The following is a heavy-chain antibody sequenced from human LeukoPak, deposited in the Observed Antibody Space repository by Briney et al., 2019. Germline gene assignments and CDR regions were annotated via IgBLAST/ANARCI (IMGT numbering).Heavy chain of an antibody. D-gene: IGHD3-10*01. Sequence: GGSLRLSCAASGFTFSSYAMHWVRQAPGKGLEWVAVISYDGSNKYYADSVKGRFTISRDNSKNTLYLQMNSLRAEDTAVYYCARGEASTRWFGELLSTLDYWGQGTLVTVSS. CDR3: ARGEASTRWFGELLSTLDY. CDR2: ISYDGSNK. V-gene: IGHV3-30-3*01. J-gene: IGHJ4*02. CDR1: GFTFSSYA.